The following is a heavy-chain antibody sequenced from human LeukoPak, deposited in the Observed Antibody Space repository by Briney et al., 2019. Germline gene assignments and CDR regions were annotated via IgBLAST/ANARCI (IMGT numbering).Heavy chain of an antibody. CDR1: GFTFGSNW. CDR2: INYDGSDR. Sequence: GGSLRLSCAASGFTFGSNWMHWVRQVPGKGLVWVSCINYDGSDRGYADSVKGRFTISRDNSKSTLYIQMNSLRAEDTAVYYCARAKPKNMVRGLIMRRESRYYFDYWGQGTLVTVSS. D-gene: IGHD3-10*01. J-gene: IGHJ4*02. V-gene: IGHV3-74*01. CDR3: ARAKPKNMVRGLIMRRESRYYFDY.